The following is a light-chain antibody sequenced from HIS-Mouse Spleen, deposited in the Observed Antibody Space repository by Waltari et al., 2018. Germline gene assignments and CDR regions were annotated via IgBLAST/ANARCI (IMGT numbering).Light chain of an antibody. J-gene: IGLJ2*01. CDR1: ALPKKY. CDR3: YSTDSSGNHRV. V-gene: IGLV3-10*01. Sequence: SYELTQPPSLSVSPGQTARITSPGDALPKKYAYWYQQKSGQAPVLVIYEDSKRPPGIPERFSGSSSGTMATLTISGAQVEDEADYYCYSTDSSGNHRVFGGGTKLTVL. CDR2: EDS.